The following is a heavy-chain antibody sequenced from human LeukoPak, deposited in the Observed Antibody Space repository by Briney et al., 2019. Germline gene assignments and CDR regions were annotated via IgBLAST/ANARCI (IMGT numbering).Heavy chain of an antibody. CDR3: AREDIVVVVAAANYYYYYMDV. Sequence: PGGSLRLSCAASGFTFSSYAMSWVRQAPGKGLEWVSNISGSGGTIYYADSVKGRFTISRDNAKNSLYLQMNSLRAEDTAVYYCAREDIVVVVAAANYYYYYMDVWGKGTTVTISS. D-gene: IGHD2-15*01. CDR2: ISGSGGTI. J-gene: IGHJ6*03. V-gene: IGHV3-48*03. CDR1: GFTFSSYA.